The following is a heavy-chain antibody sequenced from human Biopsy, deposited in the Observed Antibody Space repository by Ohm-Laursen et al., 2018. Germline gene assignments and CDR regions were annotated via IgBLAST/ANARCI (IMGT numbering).Heavy chain of an antibody. D-gene: IGHD5-12*01. CDR1: VGSFSGYY. V-gene: IGHV4-34*01. J-gene: IGHJ5*02. Sequence: SETLSLTCPVYVGSFSGYYWTWIRQPPGKGLEWIGEINHSGSTNYNPSLKSRVSISVDTSKNQFSLKLNSVTAADTAVYYCARAGTAINGDSLGFDPWGQGTLVTVSS. CDR3: ARAGTAINGDSLGFDP. CDR2: INHSGST.